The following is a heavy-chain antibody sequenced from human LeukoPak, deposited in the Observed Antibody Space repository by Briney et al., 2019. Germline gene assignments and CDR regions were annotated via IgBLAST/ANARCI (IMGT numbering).Heavy chain of an antibody. CDR1: EFTVSRNY. D-gene: IGHD5-24*01. CDR3: TREQMNY. Sequence: GGSVILSCTASEFTVSRNYMLWVRQAPGKGLEWVSLIFSNGDTHYADSVKGRFTISRDTSKNTVSLQMNSLRVEDTAMYYCTREQMNYWGQGTPVTSSS. J-gene: IGHJ4*02. CDR2: IFSNGDT. V-gene: IGHV3-53*01.